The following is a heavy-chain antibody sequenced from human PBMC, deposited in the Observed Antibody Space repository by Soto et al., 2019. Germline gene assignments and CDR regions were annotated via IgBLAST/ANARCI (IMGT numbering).Heavy chain of an antibody. D-gene: IGHD2-8*01. CDR1: GFTFSSYS. J-gene: IGHJ4*02. CDR2: ISSSSSYI. CDR3: AREARYCTNGVCPFDY. V-gene: IGHV3-21*01. Sequence: GGSLRLSCAASGFTFSSYSMNWVRQAPGKGLEWVPSISSSSSYIYYADSVKGRFTISRDNAKNSLYLQMNSLRAEDTAVYYCAREARYCTNGVCPFDYWGQGTLVTVSS.